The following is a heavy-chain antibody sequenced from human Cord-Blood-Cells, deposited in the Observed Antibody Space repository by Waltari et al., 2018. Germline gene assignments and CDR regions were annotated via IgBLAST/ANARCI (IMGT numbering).Heavy chain of an antibody. V-gene: IGHV3-48*02. CDR3: ARDYGSGSYYYYYYYMDV. D-gene: IGHD3-10*01. CDR2: ISSSSSTI. CDR1: GFTFSSYS. J-gene: IGHJ6*03. Sequence: EVQLVESGGGLVQPGGSLRLSCAASGFTFSSYSMNWFRQAPGKGLEWVPDISSSSSTIYYADSVKCRFTISRDNAKNSLYLQMNSLRDEDTAVYYCARDYGSGSYYYYYYYMDVWGKGTTVTVSS.